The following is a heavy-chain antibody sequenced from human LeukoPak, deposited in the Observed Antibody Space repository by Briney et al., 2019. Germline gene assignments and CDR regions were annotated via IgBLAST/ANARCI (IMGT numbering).Heavy chain of an antibody. Sequence: GGSLRLSCAASGFTVSSNYMSWVRQAPGKGLEWVSLIYSGGSTYYADSVKGRFTISRDNSKNTLYLQMNSLRAEDTALYYCARDPIGYSYIDYWGQGTLVTVSS. CDR1: GFTVSSNY. D-gene: IGHD5-18*01. CDR3: ARDPIGYSYIDY. V-gene: IGHV3-53*01. J-gene: IGHJ4*02. CDR2: IYSGGST.